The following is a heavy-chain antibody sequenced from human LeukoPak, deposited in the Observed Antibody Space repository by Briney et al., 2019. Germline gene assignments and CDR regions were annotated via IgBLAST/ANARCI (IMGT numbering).Heavy chain of an antibody. CDR1: GGSISSYY. V-gene: IGHV4-59*08. CDR3: ARMGGYNGYYFDY. J-gene: IGHJ4*02. CDR2: IYYSGST. D-gene: IGHD5-24*01. Sequence: MSSETLSLTCTVSGGSISSYYWSWIRQPPGKGLEWIGYIYYSGSTNYNPSLKSRVTISVDTSKNQFSLKLSSVTAADTAVYYCARMGGYNGYYFDYWGQGTLVTVSS.